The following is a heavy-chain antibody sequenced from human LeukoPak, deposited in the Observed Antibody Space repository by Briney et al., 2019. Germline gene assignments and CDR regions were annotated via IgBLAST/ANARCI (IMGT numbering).Heavy chain of an antibody. CDR3: AREAGSGIAAADYYYMDV. Sequence: GGSLRLSCAASGFTFSSYAMHWVRQAPGKGLEWVAVISYDGSNKYYADSVKGRFTISRDNSKNTLYLQMNSLRAEDTAVYYCAREAGSGIAAADYYYMDVWGKGTTVTVSS. CDR1: GFTFSSYA. CDR2: ISYDGSNK. V-gene: IGHV3-30-3*01. J-gene: IGHJ6*03. D-gene: IGHD6-13*01.